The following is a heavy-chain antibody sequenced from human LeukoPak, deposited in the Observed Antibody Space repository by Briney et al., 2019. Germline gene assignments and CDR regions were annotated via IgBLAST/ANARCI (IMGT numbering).Heavy chain of an antibody. D-gene: IGHD3-16*01. Sequence: GGSLRLSCAAPGFTFSSYWVSWVRQAPGKGLEWVANIKQDGSEKYYVDSVKGRFTISRDNAKNSLYLQMNSLRAEDTAVYYCARDWGWDYSSPFDYWGQGTLVTVSS. CDR3: ARDWGWDYSSPFDY. V-gene: IGHV3-7*01. CDR1: GFTFSSYW. CDR2: IKQDGSEK. J-gene: IGHJ4*02.